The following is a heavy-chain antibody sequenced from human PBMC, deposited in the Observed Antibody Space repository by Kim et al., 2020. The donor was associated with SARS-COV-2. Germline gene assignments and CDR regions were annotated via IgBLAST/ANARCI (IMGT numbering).Heavy chain of an antibody. Sequence: GGSLRLSCAASGFTFSSYWMSWVRQAPGKGLEWVANIKQDGSEKYYVDSVKGRFTISRDNAKNSLYLQMNSLRAEDTAVYYCAREKRITMVRGVITSFDPWGQGTLVTVSS. CDR3: AREKRITMVRGVITSFDP. CDR2: IKQDGSEK. J-gene: IGHJ5*02. V-gene: IGHV3-7*03. CDR1: GFTFSSYW. D-gene: IGHD3-10*01.